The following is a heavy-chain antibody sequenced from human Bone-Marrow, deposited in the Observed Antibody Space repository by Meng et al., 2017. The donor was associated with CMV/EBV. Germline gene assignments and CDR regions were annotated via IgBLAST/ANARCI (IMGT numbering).Heavy chain of an antibody. CDR3: ARDPDRDHYGSGRCFDY. CDR2: ISDTSEFI. CDR1: GFSLSSYA. D-gene: IGHD3-10*01. J-gene: IGHJ4*02. Sequence: ETLSLTCAASGFSLSSYAMIWVRQTPGKGLEWVSFISDTSEFIYYADSVKGRFTISRDNAKNLVYLQMNGLRAEDTAIYYCARDPDRDHYGSGRCFDYWGQGTLVTVSS. V-gene: IGHV3-21*01.